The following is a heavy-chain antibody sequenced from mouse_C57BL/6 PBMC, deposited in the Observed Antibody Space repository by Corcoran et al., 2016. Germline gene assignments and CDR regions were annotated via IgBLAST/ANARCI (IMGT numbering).Heavy chain of an antibody. D-gene: IGHD1-1*01. J-gene: IGHJ3*01. CDR2: INPNNGGT. CDR1: GYTFTDYY. CDR3: ARQRVYYGSSYPFAY. Sequence: EVQLQQSGPELVKPGASVKISCKASGYTFTDYYMNWVKQSHGKSLEWIGDINPNNGGTSYNQKFKGKATLTVDKSSSTAYMELRSLTSEDSAVYYCARQRVYYGSSYPFAYWGQGTLVTVSA. V-gene: IGHV1-26*01.